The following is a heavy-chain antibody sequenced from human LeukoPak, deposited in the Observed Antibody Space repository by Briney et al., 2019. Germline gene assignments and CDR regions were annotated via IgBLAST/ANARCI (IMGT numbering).Heavy chain of an antibody. D-gene: IGHD2-21*02. J-gene: IGHJ5*02. CDR2: INPNSGDT. CDR1: GYTFTAYY. Sequence: ASVMVSCKASGYTFTAYYIHWVRQAPGQGLEWMGWINPNSGDTNYAQKFQDRVTLTRDTSISTAYVELTNLRSDDTAVYYCARPNGDFYNWFDPWGQGTLVTVSS. CDR3: ARPNGDFYNWFDP. V-gene: IGHV1-2*02.